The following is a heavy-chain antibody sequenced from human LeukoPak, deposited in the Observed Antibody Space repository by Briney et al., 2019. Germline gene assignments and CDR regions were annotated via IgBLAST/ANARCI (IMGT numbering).Heavy chain of an antibody. Sequence: PGGSLRLSCAASGFTFSDYSMSWVRQAPGKGLEWVSALSGSGGTTYSADSVKGRFTISRDNSKNTLYLQMNSLRAEDTAVYYCAKGHPGDAYYCYYGMDVWGQGTTVTVSS. V-gene: IGHV3-23*01. CDR3: AKGHPGDAYYCYYGMDV. CDR1: GFTFSDYS. J-gene: IGHJ6*02. D-gene: IGHD1-26*01. CDR2: LSGSGGTT.